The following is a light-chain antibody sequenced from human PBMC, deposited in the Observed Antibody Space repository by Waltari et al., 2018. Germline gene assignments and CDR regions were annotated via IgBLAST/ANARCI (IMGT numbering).Light chain of an antibody. Sequence: QSALTQPASVSGSPGQSLTISCTGTSSDAGGYNYVSWYQQHPGKAPKLMIYDVSNRPSGVSNRFSGSKSGNTASLTISGLQAEDEADYYCSSYTSSSLVFGGGTKLTVL. V-gene: IGLV2-14*03. CDR2: DVS. CDR1: SSDAGGYNY. J-gene: IGLJ2*01. CDR3: SSYTSSSLV.